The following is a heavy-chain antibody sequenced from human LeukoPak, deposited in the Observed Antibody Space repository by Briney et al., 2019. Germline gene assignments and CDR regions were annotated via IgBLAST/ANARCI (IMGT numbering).Heavy chain of an antibody. D-gene: IGHD2-2*01. J-gene: IGHJ4*02. CDR1: GFTFGSYA. CDR3: AKDCTSTNCYVDY. CDR2: ISGSGGSR. V-gene: IGHV3-23*01. Sequence: GGSLRLSCAASGFTFGSYAMSWVRQAPGKGLEWVSAISGSGGSRYYADSVKGRFTISRDNSKNTLYLQMNSLRAEDTALYYCAKDCTSTNCYVDYWGPGNLVNVPP.